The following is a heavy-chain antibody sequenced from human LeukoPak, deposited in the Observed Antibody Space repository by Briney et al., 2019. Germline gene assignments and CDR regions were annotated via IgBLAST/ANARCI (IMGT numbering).Heavy chain of an antibody. CDR2: IGAYNGNT. J-gene: IGHJ4*02. D-gene: IGHD5-24*01. Sequence: ASLKVSSTPSLYTFTTYGITWVRQAPGQGLEGMGWIGAYNGNTNYAQKLQGRVTMTTDTSTSTAYMELRSLRSDDTAVYYCARALVDGYKELGYWGQGTLVTVSS. CDR1: LYTFTTYG. V-gene: IGHV1-18*04. CDR3: ARALVDGYKELGY.